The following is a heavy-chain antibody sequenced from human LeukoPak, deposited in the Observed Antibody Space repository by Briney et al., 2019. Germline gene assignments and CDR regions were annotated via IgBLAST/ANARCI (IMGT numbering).Heavy chain of an antibody. V-gene: IGHV4-59*01. D-gene: IGHD1-26*01. CDR2: IYYSGST. Sequence: SQTLSLTCTVSGASISSYYWSWIRQPPGKGLDWIGYIYYSGSTNYNPSLQSRVTISIDTSKNQFSLKLSSVTAADTAVYYCARSVYSGTSNFDYWGQGTLVTVSS. CDR1: GASISSYY. CDR3: ARSVYSGTSNFDY. J-gene: IGHJ4*02.